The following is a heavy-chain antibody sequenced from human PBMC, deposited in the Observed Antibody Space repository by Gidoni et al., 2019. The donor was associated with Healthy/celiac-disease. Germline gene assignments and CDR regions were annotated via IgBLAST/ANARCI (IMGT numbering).Heavy chain of an antibody. CDR2: ISGSGGST. CDR1: GSTVSSYA. CDR3: AKSYCSSTSCYARNYYYYYGMDV. Sequence: EVQLLESGGGLVPPGGSLRLSCAAPGSTVSSYAMSGVRQAPGKGLEWVSAISGSGGSTYYADSVKGRFTISRDNSKNTLYLQRNSLRAEDTAVYYCAKSYCSSTSCYARNYYYYYGMDVWGQGTTVTVSS. J-gene: IGHJ6*02. V-gene: IGHV3-23*01. D-gene: IGHD2-2*01.